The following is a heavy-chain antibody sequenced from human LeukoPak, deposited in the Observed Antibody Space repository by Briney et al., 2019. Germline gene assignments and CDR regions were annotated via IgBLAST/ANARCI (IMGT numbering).Heavy chain of an antibody. J-gene: IGHJ4*02. CDR3: AKVDSSSWLLFDS. D-gene: IGHD6-13*01. Sequence: PGGSVRLSCAASGFTFSSYVMIWVRQAPGKGLEWVSAITASGYTTHFADSVKGRFTISKDNSKNTLYLQMNSLRAEDAAVYYCAKVDSSSWLLFDSWGQGTLVTVSS. CDR1: GFTFSSYV. V-gene: IGHV3-23*01. CDR2: ITASGYTT.